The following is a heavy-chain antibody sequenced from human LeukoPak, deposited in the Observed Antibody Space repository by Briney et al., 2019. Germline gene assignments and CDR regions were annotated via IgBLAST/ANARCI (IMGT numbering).Heavy chain of an antibody. D-gene: IGHD3-16*01. Sequence: NPSETLSLTCTVSGVSISSSSYYWSWIRQPPGKGLEWIGYIYYSGSTNYNPSLESRVTISVDTSKNQFSLKLSSVTAADTAVYYCAREGGIGNAFDIWGQGTMVTVSS. CDR1: GVSISSSSYY. V-gene: IGHV4-61*01. CDR2: IYYSGST. J-gene: IGHJ3*02. CDR3: AREGGIGNAFDI.